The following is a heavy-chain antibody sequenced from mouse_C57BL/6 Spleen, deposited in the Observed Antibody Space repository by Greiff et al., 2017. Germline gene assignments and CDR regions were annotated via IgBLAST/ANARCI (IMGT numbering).Heavy chain of an antibody. D-gene: IGHD1-1*01. CDR1: GFSFTSYG. J-gene: IGHJ2*01. V-gene: IGHV2-2*01. Sequence: VKLMESGPGLVKPSQSLSITCTVSGFSFTSYGVHWVRQSPGTGLEWLGVIWSGGSTDYNAAFISRLSISKDNSKSQVFFKMNSLQADDTAIYYGAKNYYYGTSYHDYFDYWGQGTTLTVSS. CDR3: AKNYYYGTSYHDYFDY. CDR2: IWSGGST.